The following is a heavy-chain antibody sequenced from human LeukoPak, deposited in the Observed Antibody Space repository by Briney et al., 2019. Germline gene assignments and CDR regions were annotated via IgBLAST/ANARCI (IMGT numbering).Heavy chain of an antibody. CDR3: ARDQIGYCSSTSCFQGFDP. CDR2: INSDGSST. Sequence: GGSLRLSCAASGFTFSSYWMHWVRQAPGKGLVWVSRINSDGSSTNYADSVKGRFTISRDHSKNTLNLQMNSLRAEDTAVYYCARDQIGYCSSTSCFQGFDPWGQGTLVTVSS. V-gene: IGHV3-74*01. CDR1: GFTFSSYW. J-gene: IGHJ5*02. D-gene: IGHD2-2*01.